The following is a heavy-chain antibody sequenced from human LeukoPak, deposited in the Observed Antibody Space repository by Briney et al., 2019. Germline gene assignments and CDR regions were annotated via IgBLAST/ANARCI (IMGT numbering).Heavy chain of an antibody. CDR3: ARDRKYCSSTSCYKGWFDP. J-gene: IGHJ5*02. V-gene: IGHV1-18*01. D-gene: IGHD2-2*02. CDR1: GYTFTNYG. CDR2: ISTYNGNT. Sequence: ASVKVSCKASGYTFTNYGISWVQQAPGQGLEWMGWISTYNGNTNSAQKLQGRVTMTTDTSTSTAYMELRSLRSDDTAVYYCARDRKYCSSTSCYKGWFDPWGQGTLVTVSS.